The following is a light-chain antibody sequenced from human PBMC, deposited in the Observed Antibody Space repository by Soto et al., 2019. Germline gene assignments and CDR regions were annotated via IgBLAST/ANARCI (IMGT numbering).Light chain of an antibody. CDR1: QSVSDSF. J-gene: IGKJ4*01. Sequence: EIVLTQSPGTLSLSPGERATLSCRASQSVSDSFIAWYQQRPGQAPRLPIYGASQRATGIPDRFRGSGSGTHFSLTINRLEPEDFAVYYCQHYKAFGGGTKVDIK. V-gene: IGKV3-20*01. CDR2: GAS. CDR3: QHYKA.